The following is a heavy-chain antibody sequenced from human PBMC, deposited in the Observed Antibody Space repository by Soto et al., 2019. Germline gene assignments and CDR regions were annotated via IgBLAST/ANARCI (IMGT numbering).Heavy chain of an antibody. CDR3: AKPSFGESLFPFDY. Sequence: HPGGSLRLSCAASGFTFSSYAVSWVRQAPGKGLEWVSAISGSGGSTYYADSVKGRFTISRDNSKNTLYLQMNSLRAEDTAVYYCAKPSFGESLFPFDYWGQGTLVTVSS. CDR2: ISGSGGST. CDR1: GFTFSSYA. D-gene: IGHD3-10*01. V-gene: IGHV3-23*01. J-gene: IGHJ4*02.